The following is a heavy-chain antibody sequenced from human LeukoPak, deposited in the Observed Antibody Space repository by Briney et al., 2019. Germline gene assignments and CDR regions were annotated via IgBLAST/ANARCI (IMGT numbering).Heavy chain of an antibody. D-gene: IGHD1-26*01. V-gene: IGHV3-23*01. CDR3: TTWVGAHFDF. CDR2: IDGPTYRT. CDR1: GGSITTSNW. J-gene: IGHJ4*02. Sequence: PSETLSLTCTVSGGSITTSNWWSWVRQAPGKGLEWVSTIDGPTYRTHYADSVMGRFTISRDNSKNTLYLQMNSLRVEDTAVYFCTTWVGAHFDFWGQGTLVTVSS.